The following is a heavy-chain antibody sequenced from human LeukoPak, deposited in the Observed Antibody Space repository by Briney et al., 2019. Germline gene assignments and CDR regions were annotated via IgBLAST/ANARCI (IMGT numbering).Heavy chain of an antibody. V-gene: IGHV3-7*03. Sequence: PGGSLRLSCAASGFTFSSYWMSWVRQAPGKGPEWMGNIKEDGSETYYVDSVRGRFTISRDNAQNSLYLHMHSLRVEDTAVYYCARDPYVSNFDYWGQGTWSPSPQ. D-gene: IGHD3-10*02. CDR1: GFTFSSYW. CDR2: IKEDGSET. CDR3: ARDPYVSNFDY. J-gene: IGHJ4*02.